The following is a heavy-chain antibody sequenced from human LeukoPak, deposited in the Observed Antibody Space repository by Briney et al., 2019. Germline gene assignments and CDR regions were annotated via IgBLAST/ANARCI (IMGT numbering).Heavy chain of an antibody. J-gene: IGHJ4*02. CDR2: TRFDGKNK. CDR1: GFTFSRYG. Sequence: GGSLRLSCAASGFTFSRYGMHWVRQAPGKGLEWVSFTRFDGKNKYYADSVKGRFTISKDSSKNTLDLQMNSLRAEDTAVYYCAKDHLDYWGQGTLVTVSS. V-gene: IGHV3-30*02. CDR3: AKDHLDY.